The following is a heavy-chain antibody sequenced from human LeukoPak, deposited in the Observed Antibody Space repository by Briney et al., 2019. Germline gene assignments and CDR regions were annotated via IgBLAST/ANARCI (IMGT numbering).Heavy chain of an antibody. Sequence: GGSPRLSCAASGFTFNDYAMHWVRQAPGKGLEWVVVTSHDGTNKYYAESVRGRFTISRDNSRNTLYLYMNSLRDADTAVYYCALTVIGVVYYFDNWGQGTLVTVSS. J-gene: IGHJ4*02. V-gene: IGHV3-30*04. CDR3: ALTVIGVVYYFDN. D-gene: IGHD2-21*01. CDR1: GFTFNDYA. CDR2: TSHDGTNK.